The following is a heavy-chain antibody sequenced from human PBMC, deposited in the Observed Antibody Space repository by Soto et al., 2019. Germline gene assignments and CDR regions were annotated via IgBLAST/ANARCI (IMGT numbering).Heavy chain of an antibody. CDR2: IGYDGSTK. D-gene: IGHD6-19*01. Sequence: GGSLRLSCAASGFTFINYGMHWVRQAPGKGLEWVTLIGYDGSTKYYADSVRGRFTISRDTSKNTLYLQMNSLRAEDTAVYYCARDLSMAGLMFDQWGQGTLVTVSS. CDR3: ARDLSMAGLMFDQ. CDR1: GFTFINYG. V-gene: IGHV3-33*01. J-gene: IGHJ4*02.